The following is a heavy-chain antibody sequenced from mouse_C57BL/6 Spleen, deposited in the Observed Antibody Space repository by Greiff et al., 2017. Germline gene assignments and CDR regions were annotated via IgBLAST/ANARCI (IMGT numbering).Heavy chain of an antibody. CDR3: ARGWDEAMDY. D-gene: IGHD4-1*01. J-gene: IGHJ4*01. V-gene: IGHV1-54*01. CDR2: INPGSGGT. CDR1: GYAFTTYL. Sequence: VQLQQSGAELVRPGTSVKVSCKASGYAFTTYLIEWVKQRPGQGLEWIGVINPGSGGTNYNEKFKGKATLTADKSSSTAYMQLSSLTSEDSAVYFCARGWDEAMDYWGQGTSVTVSS.